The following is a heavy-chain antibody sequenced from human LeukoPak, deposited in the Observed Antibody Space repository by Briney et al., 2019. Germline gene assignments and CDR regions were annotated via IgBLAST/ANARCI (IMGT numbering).Heavy chain of an antibody. V-gene: IGHV3-66*01. J-gene: IGHJ4*02. CDR3: ARERTRDFDY. CDR2: VYTGGST. Sequence: GGSLRLSCAASGFTFSSYGMHWVRQAPGKGLEWVSVVYTGGSTYYADSVKGRFTISRDNSKNTLYLQMNSLRAEDTAVYYCARERTRDFDYWGQGTLVTVSS. CDR1: GFTFSSYG. D-gene: IGHD5-24*01.